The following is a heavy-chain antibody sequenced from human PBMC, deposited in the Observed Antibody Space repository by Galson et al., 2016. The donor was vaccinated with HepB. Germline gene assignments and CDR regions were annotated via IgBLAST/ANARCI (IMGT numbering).Heavy chain of an antibody. V-gene: IGHV4-61*02. CDR3: AREPFLDLDPNTRNNAFDI. CDR1: GDSISSGSFY. CDR2: VYTSGIT. D-gene: IGHD3/OR15-3a*01. Sequence: TLSLTCTVSGDSISSGSFYWSWIRQPVGKGLEWIGRVYTSGITHYNASLKSRVTISLNTSKNQFSLRLTSVTAADTAVYYCAREPFLDLDPNTRNNAFDIWGQGTMVTLSS. J-gene: IGHJ3*02.